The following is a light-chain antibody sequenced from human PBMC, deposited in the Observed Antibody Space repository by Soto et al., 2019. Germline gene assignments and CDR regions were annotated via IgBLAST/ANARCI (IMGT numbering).Light chain of an antibody. J-gene: IGLJ1*01. V-gene: IGLV2-14*01. Sequence: QSALTQPASVSGSPGQTITISCTGTSSDVGGHNYVSWYQQHPGKAPKLMISEVSDRPSGVSNRFSGSKSGNTASLTISGLQAEDEADYSCTSYTSSTTRVFGTGTKVTVL. CDR3: TSYTSSTTRV. CDR1: SSDVGGHNY. CDR2: EVS.